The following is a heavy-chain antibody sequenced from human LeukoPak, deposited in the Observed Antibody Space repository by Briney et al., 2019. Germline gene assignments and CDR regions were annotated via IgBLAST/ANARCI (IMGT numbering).Heavy chain of an antibody. CDR1: GGSISSSSYY. CDR3: ARDADYYGSGSYYNEVWFDP. Sequence: SETLSLTCTVSGGSISSSSYYWGWIRQPPGKGLEWIGSIYYSGSTNYNPSLKSRVTISVDTSKNQFSLKLSSVTAADTAVYYCARDADYYGSGSYYNEVWFDPWGQGTLVTVSS. CDR2: IYYSGST. J-gene: IGHJ5*02. V-gene: IGHV4-39*07. D-gene: IGHD3-10*01.